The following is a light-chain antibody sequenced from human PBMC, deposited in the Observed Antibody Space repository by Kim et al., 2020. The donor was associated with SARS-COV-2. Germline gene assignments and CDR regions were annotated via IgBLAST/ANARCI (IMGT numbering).Light chain of an antibody. V-gene: IGLV3-27*01. CDR2: KDN. J-gene: IGLJ3*02. Sequence: SVSPVQTARITCSGDVLAKKYARWFQQKPGQAPVLVIYKDNERPSGIPERFSGSSSGTTVTLTIRGAQVEDEADYYCYSAVDNNWVFGGGTQLTVL. CDR1: VLAKKY. CDR3: YSAVDNNWV.